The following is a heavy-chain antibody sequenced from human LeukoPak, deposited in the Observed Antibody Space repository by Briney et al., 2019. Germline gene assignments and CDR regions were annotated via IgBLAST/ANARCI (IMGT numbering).Heavy chain of an antibody. CDR3: TRAPAGSRFDF. J-gene: IGHJ4*02. CDR1: GFTFSISW. V-gene: IGHV3-74*01. CDR2: IDSDGSNT. Sequence: PGGSLRLSCAAPGFTFSISWMHWVRKAPGKGLVWVSRIDSDGSNTNYADSVKGRFAISRDNAKNTLYLQMKSLRAEDTAVYYCTRAPAGSRFDFWGQGTLVTVSS. D-gene: IGHD1-26*01.